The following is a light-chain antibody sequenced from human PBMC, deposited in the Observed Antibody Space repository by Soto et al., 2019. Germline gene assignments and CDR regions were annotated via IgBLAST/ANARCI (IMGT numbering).Light chain of an antibody. Sequence: EIVLTQSPATLSLSPGERATLSCRASQSVSSYLAWYQQKPGQAPRLLIYDASNRATGIPARLSGSGSGTDFTPTISSLEPEDFAVYYCQPRSHGPPTFGPGTKVHIK. CDR1: QSVSSY. J-gene: IGKJ3*01. CDR2: DAS. CDR3: QPRSHGPPT. V-gene: IGKV3-11*01.